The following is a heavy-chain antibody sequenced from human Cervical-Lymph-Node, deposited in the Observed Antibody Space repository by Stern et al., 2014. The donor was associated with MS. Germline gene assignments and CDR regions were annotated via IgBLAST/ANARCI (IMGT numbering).Heavy chain of an antibody. D-gene: IGHD6-19*01. Sequence: VPLVESGGGLVKPGGSLRLSCAASGFSFSDYYMSWIRQAPGKALEWVTYISGSTSYTKYADSVKGRFTISRDNTKNSLYLQMNSLSAEDTAVYYCARGYSSGWYAGSDYWGQGSLVTVSS. J-gene: IGHJ4*02. V-gene: IGHV3-11*06. CDR1: GFSFSDYY. CDR2: ISGSTSYT. CDR3: ARGYSSGWYAGSDY.